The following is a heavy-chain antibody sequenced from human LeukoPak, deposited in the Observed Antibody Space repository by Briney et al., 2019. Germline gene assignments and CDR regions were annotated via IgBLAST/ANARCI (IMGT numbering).Heavy chain of an antibody. V-gene: IGHV3-48*01. CDR3: VGSKAPFFYFDY. CDR2: ISSTCSTI. J-gene: IGHJ4*02. CDR1: GFTFSAYS. Sequence: GGSLRLSCAASGFTFSAYSLRWVRQAPGKGLEWLSYISSTCSTIYYAGSVKGRFTISRDNAKNSLYLQMNSLRAEDTAVYYCVGSKAPFFYFDYWGQGILVTVSS. D-gene: IGHD2/OR15-2a*01.